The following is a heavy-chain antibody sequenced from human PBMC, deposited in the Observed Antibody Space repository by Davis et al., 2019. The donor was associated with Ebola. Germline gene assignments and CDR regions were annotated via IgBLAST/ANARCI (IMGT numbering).Heavy chain of an antibody. Sequence: GGSLRLSCAASGFTFSSYDMHWVRHATGKGLEWVSAIGTAGDPYYPGSVKGRFTISRENAKNSLYLQMNSLRAGDTAVYYCARGGHSSGYYYFDYWGQGTLVTVSS. CDR3: ARGGHSSGYYYFDY. V-gene: IGHV3-13*05. CDR1: GFTFSSYD. CDR2: IGTAGDP. J-gene: IGHJ4*02. D-gene: IGHD3-22*01.